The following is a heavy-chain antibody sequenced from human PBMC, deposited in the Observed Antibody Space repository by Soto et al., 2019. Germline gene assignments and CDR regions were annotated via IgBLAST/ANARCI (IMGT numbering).Heavy chain of an antibody. CDR2: IYYSGST. Sequence: PSETLSLTCTVSGGSISSYNWSWSRQPPGKGLEWIGDIYYSGSTNYNPSLKSRVTISLDTSKNQFSLKLSSVTAADTAVYYCARDNSGFRTAYGMDVWGQGTPVTVSS. V-gene: IGHV4-59*12. D-gene: IGHD5-12*01. J-gene: IGHJ6*02. CDR1: GGSISSYN. CDR3: ARDNSGFRTAYGMDV.